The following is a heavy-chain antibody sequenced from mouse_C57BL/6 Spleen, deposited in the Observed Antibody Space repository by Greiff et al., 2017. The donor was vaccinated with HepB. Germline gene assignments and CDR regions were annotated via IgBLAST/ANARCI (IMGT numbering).Heavy chain of an antibody. D-gene: IGHD2-2*01. J-gene: IGHJ4*01. CDR2: IYPGDGDT. V-gene: IGHV1-82*01. CDR3: AKGLSYGSCGY. Sequence: QVQLQQSGPELVKPGASVKISCKASGYAFSSSWMNWVKQRPGKGLEWIGRIYPGDGDTNYNGKFKGKATLTADKSSSTAYMQLSSLTSEDSAVYFCAKGLSYGSCGYWGQGTSVTVSS. CDR1: GYAFSSSW.